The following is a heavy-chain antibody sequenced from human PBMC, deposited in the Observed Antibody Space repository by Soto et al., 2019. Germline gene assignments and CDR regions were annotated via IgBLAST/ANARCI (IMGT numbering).Heavy chain of an antibody. CDR3: ARDKDGEGIDY. D-gene: IGHD4-17*01. J-gene: IGHJ4*02. CDR2: IYYSGST. V-gene: IGHV4-31*03. CDR1: GGSISSGGYY. Sequence: QVQLQASGPGLVKPSQTLSLTCTVYGGSISSGGYYWSWIRQHPGKGLEWIGYIYYSGSTYYNPSLKSRVTISVDTSKNQFSLKLSSVTAADTAVYYCARDKDGEGIDYWGQGTLVTVSS.